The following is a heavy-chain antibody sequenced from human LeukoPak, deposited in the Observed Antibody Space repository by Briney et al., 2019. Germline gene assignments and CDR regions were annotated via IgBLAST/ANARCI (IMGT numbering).Heavy chain of an antibody. CDR1: GFTFSSYE. V-gene: IGHV3-48*03. CDR2: ISSSGSTI. Sequence: GGSLRLSCAASGFTFSSYEMNWVRQAPGKGLEWVSYISSSGSTIYYADSVKGRFTISRDNAKNSLYLQMNSLRAEDTAVYYCARDSRIAVTGTYAFDIWGQGTMVTVSS. J-gene: IGHJ3*02. D-gene: IGHD6-19*01. CDR3: ARDSRIAVTGTYAFDI.